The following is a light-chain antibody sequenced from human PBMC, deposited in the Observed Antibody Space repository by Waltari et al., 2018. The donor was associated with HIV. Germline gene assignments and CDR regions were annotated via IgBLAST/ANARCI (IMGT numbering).Light chain of an antibody. CDR1: RRDGGGYVY. J-gene: IGLJ3*02. Sequence: QSALTQPASLSGSPRPSITISFTGTRRDGGGYVYISWYQQEPGKAPKVIIYDVSKRPSGVSNRFSGSKSGNTASLTISGLQAEDEADYYCSSYTTGSTLVFGGGTTVTVL. CDR2: DVS. V-gene: IGLV2-14*01. CDR3: SSYTTGSTLV.